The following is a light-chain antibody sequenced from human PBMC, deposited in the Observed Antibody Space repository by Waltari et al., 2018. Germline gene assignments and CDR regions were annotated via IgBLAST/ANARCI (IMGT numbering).Light chain of an antibody. V-gene: IGLV3-25*03. CDR1: AFPRQF. CDR2: KDT. CDR3: LSADSSGPHLYV. Sequence: SYELTQPPSVSVSPGQTARITCSGDAFPRQFAYWYQQKPGQAPVLVLYKDTERPSGIPERFSGSSSGTTVTLTISGVQAEDEADYYCLSADSSGPHLYVFGTGTTVTVL. J-gene: IGLJ1*01.